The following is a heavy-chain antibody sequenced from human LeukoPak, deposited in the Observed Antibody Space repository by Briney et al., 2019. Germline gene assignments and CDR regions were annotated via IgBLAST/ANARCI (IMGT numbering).Heavy chain of an antibody. Sequence: SETLSLTCTVSGGSIINYYWSWIRQPPGKGLEWIGYIYHSGSTNYNPSLKSRVTISVDTSKNQFSLKLSSVTAADTAVYYCARDYDFWSGYRDYYGMDVWGQGTTVTVSS. V-gene: IGHV4-59*12. J-gene: IGHJ6*02. CDR2: IYHSGST. CDR3: ARDYDFWSGYRDYYGMDV. CDR1: GGSIINYY. D-gene: IGHD3-3*01.